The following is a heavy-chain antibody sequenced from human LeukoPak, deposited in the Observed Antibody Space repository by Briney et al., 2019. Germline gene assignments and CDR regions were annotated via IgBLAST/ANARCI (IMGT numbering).Heavy chain of an antibody. J-gene: IGHJ6*02. CDR1: GFTFRSYA. D-gene: IGHD1-14*01. CDR3: AKDPQRYHRRYYYYGMDV. V-gene: IGHV3-23*01. CDR2: ISGSGGST. Sequence: GGSLRLSCAASGFTFRSYAMNWVRQAPGKGLEWVSTISGSGGSTYYADSVKGRFTIFRDNSKNTLYLQMNSLRAEDTAVYYCAKDPQRYHRRYYYYGMDVWGQGTTVTVSS.